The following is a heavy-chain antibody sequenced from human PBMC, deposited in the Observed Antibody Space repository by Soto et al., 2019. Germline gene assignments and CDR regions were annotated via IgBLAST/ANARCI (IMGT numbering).Heavy chain of an antibody. CDR2: FKSKTDGETT. V-gene: IGHV3-15*07. CDR1: GFSFSSAW. Sequence: PGGSLRLSCAASGFSFSSAWMNWARQAPGKGLEWVGHFKSKTDGETTDYAASVKGRFTISRDDSENMLYLQMNSLEIEDTAMYYCTTLGPSWGQGTQVTVYS. CDR3: TTLGPS. J-gene: IGHJ5*02.